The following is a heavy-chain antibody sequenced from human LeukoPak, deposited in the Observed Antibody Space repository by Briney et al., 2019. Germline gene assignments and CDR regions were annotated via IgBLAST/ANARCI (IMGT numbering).Heavy chain of an antibody. V-gene: IGHV1-69*13. CDR2: IIPIFGTA. CDR3: ASHLGYSSGWYDY. CDR1: GGTFSSYA. Sequence: ASVNVSCKASGGTFSSYAISWVRQAPGQGLEWMGGIIPIFGTANYAQKFQGRVTITADESTSTAYMELSSLRSEDTAVYYCASHLGYSSGWYDYWGQGTLVTVSS. J-gene: IGHJ4*02. D-gene: IGHD6-19*01.